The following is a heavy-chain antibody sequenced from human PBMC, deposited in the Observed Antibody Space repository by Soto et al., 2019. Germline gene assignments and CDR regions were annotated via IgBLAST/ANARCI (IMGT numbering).Heavy chain of an antibody. CDR1: GGPFSGYY. J-gene: IGHJ4*02. CDR2: INDGGYT. CDR3: ARDRHRGYCTVDSCYSYFDY. D-gene: IGHD2-15*01. V-gene: IGHV4-34*01. Sequence: QVQLQQWGAGLLKPSETLSLTCAISGGPFSGYYWNWLRQPPGKGLEWNGEINDGGYTKYNTSLKSRVTMLVDTSKNHFSMTLTSVTAAETAVYYCARDRHRGYCTVDSCYSYFDYWGQGTQVTVSS.